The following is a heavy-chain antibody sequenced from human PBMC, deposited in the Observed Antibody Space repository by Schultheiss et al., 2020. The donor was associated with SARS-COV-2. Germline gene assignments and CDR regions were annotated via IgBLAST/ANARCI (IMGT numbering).Heavy chain of an antibody. CDR2: IYHSGST. V-gene: IGHV4-30-4*08. CDR3: ARVYDFWSGYSTGWFDP. Sequence: SETLSLTCTVSGGSTSSGGYYWSWIRQHPGKGLEWIGYIYHSGSTYYNPSLKSRVTISVDTSKNQFSLKLSSVTAADTAVYYCARVYDFWSGYSTGWFDPWGQGTLVTVSS. J-gene: IGHJ5*02. CDR1: GGSTSSGGYY. D-gene: IGHD3-3*01.